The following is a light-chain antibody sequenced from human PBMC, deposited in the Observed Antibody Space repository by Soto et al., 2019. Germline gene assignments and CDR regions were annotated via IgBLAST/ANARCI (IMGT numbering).Light chain of an antibody. CDR1: QSISSW. V-gene: IGKV1-5*03. Sequence: DIQMTQSPSTLSASVGDRVTITCRASQSISSWLAWYQQKPGKAPKLLIFGVSSLDNGVPSRFSGSGSGTEVTLTISSLQPDDFATYDCQQYSSYSGLTVGGGTKVEIK. J-gene: IGKJ4*01. CDR3: QQYSSYSGLT. CDR2: GVS.